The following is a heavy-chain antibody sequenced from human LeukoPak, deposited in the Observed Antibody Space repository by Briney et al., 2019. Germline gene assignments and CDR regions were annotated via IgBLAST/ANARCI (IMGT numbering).Heavy chain of an antibody. Sequence: PGGSLRLSCAASGFTFSSYSMNWVRQAPGKGLEWVSSISSSSSYIYYADSVKGRFTISRDNAKNSLYLQMNSLRAEDTAVYYCARIWRGSDTECSFDYWGQGTLVTVSS. J-gene: IGHJ4*02. V-gene: IGHV3-21*01. CDR3: ARIWRGSDTECSFDY. CDR1: GFTFSSYS. CDR2: ISSSSSYI. D-gene: IGHD3-10*01.